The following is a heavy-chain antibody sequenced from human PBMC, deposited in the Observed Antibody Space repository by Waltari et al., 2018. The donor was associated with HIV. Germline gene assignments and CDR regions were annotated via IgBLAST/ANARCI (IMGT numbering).Heavy chain of an antibody. CDR1: GYTFTAYY. J-gene: IGHJ4*02. CDR3: ARDSYYYDSSGFFPDF. D-gene: IGHD3-22*01. CDR2: SNRNSGDT. V-gene: IGHV1-2*06. Sequence: QVQLVQSGAEVKKPGASVKVSCKASGYTFTAYYMHWVRQAPGQGLGWMGRSNRNSGDTNYGKKFQGRVTMTRDTSISTAYMELSRLRSDDTAVYYCARDSYYYDSSGFFPDFWGQGTLVTVSS.